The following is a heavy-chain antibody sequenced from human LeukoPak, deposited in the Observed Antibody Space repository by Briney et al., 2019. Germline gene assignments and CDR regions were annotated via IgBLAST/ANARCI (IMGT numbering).Heavy chain of an antibody. V-gene: IGHV4-31*03. J-gene: IGHJ1*01. CDR3: ATLARGYSSSWYISH. CDR1: GGSISSGGYY. CDR2: IYYSGST. Sequence: SETLSLTCTVSGGSISSGGYYWSWIRQHPGKGLEWIGYIYYSGSTYYNPSLKSRVTISVDTSKNQFSLKLSSVTAADTAVYYCATLARGYSSSWYISHWGQGTLVTVCS. D-gene: IGHD6-13*01.